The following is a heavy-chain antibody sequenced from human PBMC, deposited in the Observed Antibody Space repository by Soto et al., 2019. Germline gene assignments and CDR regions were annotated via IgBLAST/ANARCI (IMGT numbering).Heavy chain of an antibody. CDR3: ARAPQWGSGWSYFDY. CDR2: IIPIFGTA. Sequence: ASVKVSCKASGGTFSSYAINWVRQAPGQGLEWMGGIIPIFGTATYAQKLQGRVTITADESTSTAYMELSILRSEDTAVFYCARAPQWGSGWSYFDYWGQGAPVTVSS. J-gene: IGHJ4*02. D-gene: IGHD6-19*01. V-gene: IGHV1-69*13. CDR1: GGTFSSYA.